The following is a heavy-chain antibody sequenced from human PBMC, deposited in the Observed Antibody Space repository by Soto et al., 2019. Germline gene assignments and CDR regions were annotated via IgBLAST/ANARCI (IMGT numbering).Heavy chain of an antibody. J-gene: IGHJ5*02. D-gene: IGHD6-6*01. CDR1: GGSISSGDYY. V-gene: IGHV4-30-4*01. Sequence: PSETLSLTCTVSGGSISSGDYYWSWIRQPPGRGLEWIGYIYYSGSTYYNPSLKSRVTISVDTPKNQFSLKLSSVTAADTAVYYCARDAFEYSSSVNWFDPWGQGTLVTVSS. CDR3: ARDAFEYSSSVNWFDP. CDR2: IYYSGST.